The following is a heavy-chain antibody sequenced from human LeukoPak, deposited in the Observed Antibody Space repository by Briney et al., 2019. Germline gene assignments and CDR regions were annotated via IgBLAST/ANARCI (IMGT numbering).Heavy chain of an antibody. J-gene: IGHJ3*02. CDR1: GGSISSYY. CDR2: IYYSGST. CDR3: ARALGALGAFDI. D-gene: IGHD1-26*01. Sequence: PSETLSLTCTVSGGSISSYYWSWIRQPPGKGLEWIGYIYYSGSTNYNPSLKSRVTTSVDTSKNQFSLKLSSVTAADTAVYYCARALGALGAFDIWGQGTMVTVSS. V-gene: IGHV4-59*01.